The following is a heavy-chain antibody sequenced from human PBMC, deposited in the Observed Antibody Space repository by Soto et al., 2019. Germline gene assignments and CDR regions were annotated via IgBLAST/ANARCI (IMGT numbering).Heavy chain of an antibody. CDR3: TAVSSRSGVPYYYYYGMDV. V-gene: IGHV3-15*07. D-gene: IGHD3-3*01. CDR2: LKSKTDGGTT. J-gene: IGHJ6*02. Sequence: PVGSLRLSCVASGFTFSNTWMNWVRQAPGKGLEWVGRLKSKTDGGTTDYAAPVKGRFTISRDDSKNTLYLEMNSLKTEDTAVYYCTAVSSRSGVPYYYYYGMDVWGQGTTVRVSS. CDR1: GFTFSNTW.